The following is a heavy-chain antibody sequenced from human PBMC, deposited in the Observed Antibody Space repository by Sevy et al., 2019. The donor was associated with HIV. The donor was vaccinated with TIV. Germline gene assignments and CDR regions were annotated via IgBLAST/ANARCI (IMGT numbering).Heavy chain of an antibody. J-gene: IGHJ6*02. D-gene: IGHD3-16*01. CDR1: GYTFTSYG. Sequence: ASVKVSCKASGYTFTSYGISWVRQAPGQGLEWMGWVSAYNGDTNYAQRLQGRVTMTTDTSTTTAYMELGSLRPDDTAGDYCARDVNYGYIWGSYSSYYGMDVWGQGTTVTVSS. V-gene: IGHV1-18*01. CDR3: ARDVNYGYIWGSYSSYYGMDV. CDR2: VSAYNGDT.